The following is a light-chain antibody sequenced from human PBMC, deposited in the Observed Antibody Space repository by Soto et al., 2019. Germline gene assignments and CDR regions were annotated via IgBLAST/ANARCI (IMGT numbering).Light chain of an antibody. CDR3: QQYNNWPPD. Sequence: EIVMTQSPATLSVSPGERATLSCRASQSVSSNLAWYQQKPGQAPRLLIYGASPRATGIPARVSGSGSGTEFTLTISSLQSEDFAVYYCQQYNNWPPDFGGGTKVEIK. CDR1: QSVSSN. V-gene: IGKV3-15*01. CDR2: GAS. J-gene: IGKJ4*01.